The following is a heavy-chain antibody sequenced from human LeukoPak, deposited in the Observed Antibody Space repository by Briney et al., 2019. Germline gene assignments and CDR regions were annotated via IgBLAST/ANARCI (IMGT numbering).Heavy chain of an antibody. Sequence: PSETLSLTCAVYGGSFSGYYWSWIRQPPGKGLEWIGEINHSGSTNYNPSLKSRVTISVDTSKNQFSLKLSSVTAADTAVYYCLRPDDYSFDFWGQGTMVTVSS. CDR1: GGSFSGYY. CDR3: LRPDDYSFDF. V-gene: IGHV4-34*01. D-gene: IGHD5-12*01. CDR2: INHSGST. J-gene: IGHJ3*01.